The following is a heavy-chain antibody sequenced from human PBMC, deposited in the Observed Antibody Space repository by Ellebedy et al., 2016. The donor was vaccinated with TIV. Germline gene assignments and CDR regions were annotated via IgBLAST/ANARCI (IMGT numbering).Heavy chain of an antibody. CDR3: VTRGYSGYDYFDY. V-gene: IGHV1-69*13. CDR1: GGTFSTYA. CDR2: IIPIFGTA. Sequence: ASVKVSXXASGGTFSTYAISWVRQAPRQGLEWMGGIIPIFGTANYAQKFQGRVTITADESTSTAYMELSRLRSDDTAVYYCVTRGYSGYDYFDYWGQGTLVTVSS. D-gene: IGHD5-12*01. J-gene: IGHJ4*02.